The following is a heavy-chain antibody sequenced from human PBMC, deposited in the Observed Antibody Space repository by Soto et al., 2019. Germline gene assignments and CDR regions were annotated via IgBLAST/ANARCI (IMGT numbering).Heavy chain of an antibody. CDR1: GGSIDSYY. D-gene: IGHD6-19*01. CDR3: ARHGRQWLVHDY. J-gene: IGHJ4*02. V-gene: IGHV4-59*08. CDR2: IYNSGST. Sequence: QVQLQESGPGLVKPSETLSLTCTVSGGSIDSYYCSWIRQPPGKGLEWIGYIYNSGSTNYNPSLKSRVTISVDTSQNQISLKLSSVTAADTAVYYCARHGRQWLVHDYWGQGTLVTVSS.